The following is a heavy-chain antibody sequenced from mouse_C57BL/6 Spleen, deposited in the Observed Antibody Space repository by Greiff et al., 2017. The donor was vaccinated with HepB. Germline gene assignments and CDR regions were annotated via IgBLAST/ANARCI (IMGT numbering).Heavy chain of an antibody. CDR1: GYTFTSYW. V-gene: IGHV1-55*01. CDR3: ARWGNYYSNYDY. CDR2: IYPGSGST. Sequence: VQLQQPGAELVKPGASVKMSCKASGYTFTSYWITWVKQRPGQGLVWIGDIYPGSGSTNYNEKFKSKATLTVDTSSSTAYMQLSSLTSEDSAGYYCARWGNYYSNYDYWGQGTTLTVSS. J-gene: IGHJ2*01. D-gene: IGHD2-5*01.